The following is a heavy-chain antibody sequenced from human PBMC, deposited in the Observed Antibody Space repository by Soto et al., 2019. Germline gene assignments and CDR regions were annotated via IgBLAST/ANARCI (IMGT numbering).Heavy chain of an antibody. J-gene: IGHJ4*02. CDR2: VYFSGLT. CDR3: ARYRREAVAGYTLDN. V-gene: IGHV4-61*01. CDR1: GASVSSDNHF. D-gene: IGHD6-13*01. Sequence: PSETLSLTCTVSGASVSSDNHFWSWIRQAPGKGPEWIGYVYFSGLTNCNPSLRSRVTMSVDTSMNQFSLNLTSVTAADTAVYYCARYRREAVAGYTLDNWGQGILVTVSS.